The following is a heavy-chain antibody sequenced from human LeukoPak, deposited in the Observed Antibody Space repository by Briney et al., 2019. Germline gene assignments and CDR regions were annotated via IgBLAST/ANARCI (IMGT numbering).Heavy chain of an antibody. CDR2: ISHDGTDK. J-gene: IGHJ4*02. Sequence: GGSLRLSCAASGFNFNTYGIHWVRQAPGKGLEGVTFISHDGTDKYYAESVKGRFSVSRDSSKNTVFVQMNSLRPEDTALYYCARVREIARAKSDGFDFWGQGTLVTVSS. CDR3: ARVREIARAKSDGFDF. V-gene: IGHV3-30-3*01. D-gene: IGHD2-21*01. CDR1: GFNFNTYG.